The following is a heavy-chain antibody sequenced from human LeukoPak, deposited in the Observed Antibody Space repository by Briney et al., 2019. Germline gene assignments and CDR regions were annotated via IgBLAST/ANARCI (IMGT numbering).Heavy chain of an antibody. CDR2: IYYSGST. CDR3: ARAIAVAGTWVDY. J-gene: IGHJ4*02. V-gene: IGHV4-30-4*08. D-gene: IGHD6-19*01. CDR1: GGSLSSGDYY. Sequence: SETLSLTCTVSGGSLSSGDYYWSWIRQPPGKGLEWIGYIYYSGSTYYNPSLKSRFTISVDTSKNQFSLKLSSVTAADTAVYYCARAIAVAGTWVDYWGQGTLVTVSS.